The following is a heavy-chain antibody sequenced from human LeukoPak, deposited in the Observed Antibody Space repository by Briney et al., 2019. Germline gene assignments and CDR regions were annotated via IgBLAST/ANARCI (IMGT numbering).Heavy chain of an antibody. D-gene: IGHD1-1*01. J-gene: IGHJ6*04. V-gene: IGHV3-23*01. CDR3: AKDRFRTTGTSSMDV. CDR2: ISGSGGST. Sequence: PGGSLRLSCAASGFTFSSYAMSWVRQAPGKGLEWVSAISGSGGSTYYADSVKGRFTISRDNSKNTLYLQMNSLRAEDTAVYYCAKDRFRTTGTSSMDVWGKGTTDTVSS. CDR1: GFTFSSYA.